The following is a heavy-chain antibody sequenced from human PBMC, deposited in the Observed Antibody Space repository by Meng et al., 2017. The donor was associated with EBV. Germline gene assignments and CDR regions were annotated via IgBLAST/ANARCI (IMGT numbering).Heavy chain of an antibody. CDR2: VETKASKYAT. Sequence: EVDLVGSGGGWAQPGGSLKLSCGASGFLFRDSAMHWVRQASGKGLEWVGRVETKASKYATAYAASVKGRFSVSRDDSKNMVFLEMNSLKTEDTARYYCWGDLNYGSYWGQGTLVTVSS. D-gene: IGHD3-16*01. V-gene: IGHV3-73*01. J-gene: IGHJ4*02. CDR1: GFLFRDSA. CDR3: WGDLNYGSY.